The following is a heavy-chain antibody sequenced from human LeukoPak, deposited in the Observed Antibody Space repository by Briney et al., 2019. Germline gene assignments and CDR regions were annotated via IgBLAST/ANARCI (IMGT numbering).Heavy chain of an antibody. Sequence: GGSLRLSCAVSGFTVSTNSMNWVRQAPGRGLGWVSTIYGGGSIYYADSVKGRFTISRDISKNTLYLQMTSLRVEDTAMYFCARHDGGYGPFDYWGQGTPITVSS. V-gene: IGHV3-53*01. CDR2: IYGGGSI. CDR1: GFTVSTNS. CDR3: ARHDGGYGPFDY. D-gene: IGHD5-12*01. J-gene: IGHJ4*02.